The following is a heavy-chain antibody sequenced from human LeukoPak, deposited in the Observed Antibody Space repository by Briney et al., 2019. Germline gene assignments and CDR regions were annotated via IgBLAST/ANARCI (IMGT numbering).Heavy chain of an antibody. J-gene: IGHJ4*02. CDR2: ISSSGSTI. V-gene: IGHV3-48*03. CDR3: ARCAKRERYPIDS. CDR1: GFTFSSYE. D-gene: IGHD1-26*01. Sequence: GESLRLSCAATGFTFSSYEMNWVRQAPGKGLEWISYISSSGSTIYYADSVKGRFTISRDNAKNSLYLQMNSLRAEDTAVYYCARCAKRERYPIDSGGQGTLVTASS.